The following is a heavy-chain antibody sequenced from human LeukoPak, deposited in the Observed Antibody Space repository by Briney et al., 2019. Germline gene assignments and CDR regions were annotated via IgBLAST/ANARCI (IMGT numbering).Heavy chain of an antibody. CDR1: GFTFSSYA. D-gene: IGHD2-2*01. CDR3: AKVMPLYQLQWGLYDY. J-gene: IGHJ4*02. Sequence: GGSLRLSCAASGFTFSSYAMSWVRQAPGKGLEWVSAISGSGGSTYYADSVKGRFTISRDNSKNTLYLQMSSLRTEDTAVYYCAKVMPLYQLQWGLYDYWGQGTLVTVSS. V-gene: IGHV3-23*01. CDR2: ISGSGGST.